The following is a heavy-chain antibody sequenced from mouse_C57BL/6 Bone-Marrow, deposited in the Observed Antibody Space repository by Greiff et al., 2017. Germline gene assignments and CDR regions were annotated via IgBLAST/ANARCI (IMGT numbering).Heavy chain of an antibody. D-gene: IGHD2-4*01. J-gene: IGHJ4*01. CDR3: ARFHYDYGGYYAMDY. Sequence: QVQLQQPGAELVMPGASVKLSCKASGYTFTSYWMHWVKQRPGQGLEWIGELDPSASYTNYNQKFKGKSTLTVDNSSSTAYMQLSSLTSEDFAVYYCARFHYDYGGYYAMDYWGQGTSVTVSS. CDR1: GYTFTSYW. CDR2: LDPSASYT. V-gene: IGHV1-69*01.